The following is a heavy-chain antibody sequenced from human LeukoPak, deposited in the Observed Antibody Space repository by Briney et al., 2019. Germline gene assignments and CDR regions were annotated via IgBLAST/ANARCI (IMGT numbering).Heavy chain of an antibody. D-gene: IGHD5-18*01. J-gene: IGHJ4*02. V-gene: IGHV3-48*03. CDR2: ISSSGSTI. Sequence: PGGSLRLSCAASGFTFSSYEMNWVRQAPGKGLEWVSYISSSGSTIYYADSVKGRFTISRDNAKNSLYLQMNSLRAEDTAVYYCARDREYGYGYTFDYWGQGTLVTVSS. CDR1: GFTFSSYE. CDR3: ARDREYGYGYTFDY.